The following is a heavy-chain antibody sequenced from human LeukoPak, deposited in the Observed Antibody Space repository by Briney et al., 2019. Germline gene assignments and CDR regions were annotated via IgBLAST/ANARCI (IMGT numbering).Heavy chain of an antibody. CDR1: GGTFSIYA. Sequence: GASVRVSCKASGGTFSIYAISWVRQAPGQGLEWMGGIIPIFGTANYAQKFQGKVTITADESTSTAYMELSSLRSDDTAVYYCARDYRGPEGELLLFPPDYWGQGTLVTVSS. CDR3: ARDYRGPEGELLLFPPDY. V-gene: IGHV1-69*13. CDR2: IIPIFGTA. J-gene: IGHJ4*02. D-gene: IGHD1-26*01.